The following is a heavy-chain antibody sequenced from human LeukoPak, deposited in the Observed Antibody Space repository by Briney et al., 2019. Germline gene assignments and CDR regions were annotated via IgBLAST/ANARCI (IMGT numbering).Heavy chain of an antibody. V-gene: IGHV1-8*03. CDR1: GGTFSSYA. D-gene: IGHD6-25*01. CDR2: MNPISGNT. Sequence: EASVKVSCKASGGTFSSYAISWVRQAPGQGLEWMGWMNPISGNTGFAQKFQGRVTITRITSISTAYMEMSSLRSDDTAVYYCVRGAKCSGADCDSTKEYVYYFDYWGQGTLVTVSS. CDR3: VRGAKCSGADCDSTKEYVYYFDY. J-gene: IGHJ4*02.